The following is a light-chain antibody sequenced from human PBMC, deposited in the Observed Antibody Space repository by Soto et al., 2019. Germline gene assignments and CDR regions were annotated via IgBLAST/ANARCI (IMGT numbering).Light chain of an antibody. CDR3: QQDGSSRWT. J-gene: IGKJ1*01. Sequence: EIVFPQGTGTLSLSPVASATLSCRASQSVSSSYLAWYQQKPGQAPRLLIYGASSRATGIPDRFSGSGSGTDFTLTISRLEPEDFAVYYCQQDGSSRWTFGQGTKVDVK. CDR1: QSVSSSY. V-gene: IGKV3-20*01. CDR2: GAS.